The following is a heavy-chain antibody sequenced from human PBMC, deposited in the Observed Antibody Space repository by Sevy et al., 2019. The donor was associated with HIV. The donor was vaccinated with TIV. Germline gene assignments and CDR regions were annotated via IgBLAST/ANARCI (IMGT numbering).Heavy chain of an antibody. D-gene: IGHD3-3*01. Sequence: GGSLRLSCAASGFTFSSYWMSWVRRAPGKGLEWVADIKKDGSVKLYADAVKGRFTISRDNAENSVDLQMKSLRAEDTAVYFCARWRGAQSEFDYWGQGTRVTVSS. J-gene: IGHJ4*02. CDR1: GFTFSSYW. CDR3: ARWRGAQSEFDY. V-gene: IGHV3-7*01. CDR2: IKKDGSVK.